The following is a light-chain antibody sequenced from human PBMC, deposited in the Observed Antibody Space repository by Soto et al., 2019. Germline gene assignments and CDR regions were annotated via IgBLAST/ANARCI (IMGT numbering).Light chain of an antibody. CDR1: QSVSSN. CDR3: QQYNNWPPWT. CDR2: GSY. Sequence: EIVMTQSPATLSVSPGERATLSCRASQSVSSNLAWYQQKPGQAPRLLIYGSYTRATGIPARFIGSGSGTEFTLTISSLQSEDFALYYCQQYNNWPPWTFGQGTKVDIK. V-gene: IGKV3-15*01. J-gene: IGKJ1*01.